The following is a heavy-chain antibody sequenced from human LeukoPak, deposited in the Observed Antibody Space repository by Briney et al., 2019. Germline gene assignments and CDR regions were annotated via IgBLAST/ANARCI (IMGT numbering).Heavy chain of an antibody. CDR1: GGTFSSYA. Sequence: SVKVSCKASGGTFSSYAISWVRQAPGQGLEWMGGIIPIFGTANYAQKFQGRVTITADESTSTAYMELSSLRSEDTAVYYCARVIAVAGKANYYYGMDAWGQGTTVTVSS. CDR3: ARVIAVAGKANYYYGMDA. D-gene: IGHD6-19*01. J-gene: IGHJ6*02. CDR2: IIPIFGTA. V-gene: IGHV1-69*13.